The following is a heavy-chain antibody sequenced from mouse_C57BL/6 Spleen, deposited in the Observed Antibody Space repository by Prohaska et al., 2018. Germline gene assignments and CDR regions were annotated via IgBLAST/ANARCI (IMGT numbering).Heavy chain of an antibody. V-gene: IGHV1-26*01. Sequence: EVQLQQSGPELVKPGASVKISCKASGYTFTDYYMNWVKQSHGKSLEWIGDINPNNGGTSYNQKFKGKATLTVDKSSSTAYMELRSLTSEDSAVYYCARSYYYGSRLDYWGQGTTLTVSS. CDR2: INPNNGGT. CDR1: GYTFTDYY. D-gene: IGHD1-1*01. CDR3: ARSYYYGSRLDY. J-gene: IGHJ2*01.